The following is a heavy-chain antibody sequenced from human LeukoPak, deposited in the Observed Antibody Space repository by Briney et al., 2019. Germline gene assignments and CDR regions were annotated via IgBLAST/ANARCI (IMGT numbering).Heavy chain of an antibody. CDR2: IKQDGSEK. J-gene: IGHJ4*02. Sequence: GGSLRLSCAASGFTFSSYWMSGVRQAPGKGLEWVANIKQDGSEKYYVDSVKGRFTISRDNAKNSLYLQMNSLRAEDTAVYYCARDSYYYDSSGYPVDYWGQGTLVTVSS. D-gene: IGHD3-22*01. V-gene: IGHV3-7*01. CDR1: GFTFSSYW. CDR3: ARDSYYYDSSGYPVDY.